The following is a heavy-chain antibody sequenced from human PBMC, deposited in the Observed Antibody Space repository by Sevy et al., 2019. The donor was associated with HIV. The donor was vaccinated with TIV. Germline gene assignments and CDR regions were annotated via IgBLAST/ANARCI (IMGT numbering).Heavy chain of an antibody. V-gene: IGHV3-7*03. CDR1: GFSFSSYW. Sequence: GSLRLSCAASGFSFSSYWMHWVRQAPGKGLEWVANIKQDESEKYYAASVKGRFTISRDNAKNSVYLQMNSLRPEDTAIYYCARGNSGSFDYWGQGTLVTVSS. CDR2: IKQDESEK. D-gene: IGHD3-22*01. J-gene: IGHJ4*02. CDR3: ARGNSGSFDY.